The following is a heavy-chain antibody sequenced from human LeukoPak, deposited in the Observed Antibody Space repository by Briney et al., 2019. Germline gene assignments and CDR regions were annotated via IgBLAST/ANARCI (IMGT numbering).Heavy chain of an antibody. CDR3: AKDYAVGSIDY. V-gene: IGHV3-23*01. Sequence: GGTLRLSCAASGFPFSGFAMSWIRQAPGKGLEWVSSISRSGESTFYADSVRGRFTISRDNSKNTVSLQMESLRAEDTALYYCAKDYAVGSIDYWGQGTLVTVSS. J-gene: IGHJ4*02. D-gene: IGHD3-16*01. CDR2: ISRSGEST. CDR1: GFPFSGFA.